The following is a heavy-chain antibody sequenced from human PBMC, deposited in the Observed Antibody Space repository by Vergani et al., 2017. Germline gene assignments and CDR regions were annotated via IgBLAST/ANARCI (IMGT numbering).Heavy chain of an antibody. CDR2: IYHTGTT. Sequence: QVQLQESGPGLVKPSETLSLMCNVSGYSISTGYQWGWIRQPPGQGLEWIGNIYHTGTTYYNPSLKSRITISVDTSKNQFALKLTSVSAADTARYYCVRRMAVAVAGSFDLWSQGTLVTVSS. D-gene: IGHD6-19*01. CDR1: GYSISTGYQ. CDR3: VRRMAVAVAGSFDL. V-gene: IGHV4-38-2*02. J-gene: IGHJ4*02.